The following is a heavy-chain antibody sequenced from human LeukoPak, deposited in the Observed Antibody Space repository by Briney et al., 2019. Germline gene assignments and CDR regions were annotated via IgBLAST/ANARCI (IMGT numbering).Heavy chain of an antibody. J-gene: IGHJ4*02. V-gene: IGHV4-39*01. CDR3: ARLGYSSGDGDY. CDR2: IYYSGST. Sequence: SETLSLTCTVSGGSISSSSYYWGWIRQPPGKGLEWIGSIYYSGSTYYNPSLKSRVTISVDTSKNQFSLKLSSVTAADTAVYYCARLGYSSGDGDYWGQGTLVTVSS. D-gene: IGHD6-19*01. CDR1: GGSISSSSYY.